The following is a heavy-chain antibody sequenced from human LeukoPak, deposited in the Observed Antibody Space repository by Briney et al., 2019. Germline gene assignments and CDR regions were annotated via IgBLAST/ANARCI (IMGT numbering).Heavy chain of an antibody. CDR3: ATGNWNDDY. J-gene: IGHJ4*02. V-gene: IGHV1-24*01. CDR2: FDPEDRAT. D-gene: IGHD1-1*01. Sequence: ASVKVSCKVSGYTLTELSMHWVRHAPGTGVEWMGGFDPEDRATIYAQKFQGRVTMTEDTSTDTAYMELSSLRSEDTGAYYRATGNWNDDYWGQGPLVPVSS. CDR1: GYTLTELS.